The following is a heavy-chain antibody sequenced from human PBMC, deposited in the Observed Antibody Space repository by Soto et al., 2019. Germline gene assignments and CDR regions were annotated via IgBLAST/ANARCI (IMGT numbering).Heavy chain of an antibody. J-gene: IGHJ4*02. D-gene: IGHD3-3*01. CDR3: ARGGSGYTGFHEF. Sequence: QAQLVQSGAEVKKPGSSVKVSCKASGGPFSSYPISWVRQVPGPGLEWMGGIIPVFQTAYYTQRFQGKVTITADESTNTAYMELSSLRSEDTAIYYCARGGSGYTGFHEFWGQGTLVTVSS. V-gene: IGHV1-69*01. CDR1: GGPFSSYP. CDR2: IIPVFQTA.